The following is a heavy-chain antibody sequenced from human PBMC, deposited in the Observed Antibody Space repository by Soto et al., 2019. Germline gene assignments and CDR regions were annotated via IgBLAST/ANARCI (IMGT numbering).Heavy chain of an antibody. CDR2: INHSGST. J-gene: IGHJ3*02. CDR1: GGYFSGYY. V-gene: IGHV4-34*01. CDR3: ARGSLVGVAAAFAFDI. Sequence: SETLSLTCAVYGGYFSGYYWSWIRQPPGKGLEWIGEINHSGSTNYIPSLKSRVTISVDTSKNQCSLKLSSVTAADTAVSYCARGSLVGVAAAFAFDIWGQGTMVTVSS. D-gene: IGHD6-13*01.